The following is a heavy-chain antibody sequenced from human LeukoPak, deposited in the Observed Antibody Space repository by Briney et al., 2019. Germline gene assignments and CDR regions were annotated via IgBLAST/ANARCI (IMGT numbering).Heavy chain of an antibody. J-gene: IGHJ5*01. V-gene: IGHV4-34*01. CDR2: TNHSGTI. CDR1: GASFSYDY. CDR3: AKGVWAPRFDS. Sequence: SETLSLTCAVYGASFSYDYWSWIRRAPGKGLEWIGETNHSGTITYNPSLKSRVTISAEKSKSQFSLRLTSVTAADTAVYYCAKGVWAPRFDSWGQGTLVTVSS. D-gene: IGHD7-27*01.